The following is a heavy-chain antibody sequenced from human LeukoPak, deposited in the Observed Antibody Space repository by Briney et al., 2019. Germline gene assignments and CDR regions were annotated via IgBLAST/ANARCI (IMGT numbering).Heavy chain of an antibody. CDR3: ARAVLRFLEWLFPLPTNWFDP. Sequence: SETLSLTCTVSGGSISSGDYYWSWLRQPPGTGLEWIGYIYYSGSTYYNPSLKSRVTISVNTSKNQFSLKLSSVTAADTAVYYCARAVLRFLEWLFPLPTNWFDPWGQGTLVTVSS. CDR1: GGSISSGDYY. V-gene: IGHV4-30-4*01. CDR2: IYYSGST. D-gene: IGHD3-3*01. J-gene: IGHJ5*02.